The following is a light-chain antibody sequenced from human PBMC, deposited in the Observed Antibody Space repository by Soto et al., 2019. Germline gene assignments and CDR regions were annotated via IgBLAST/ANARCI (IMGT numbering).Light chain of an antibody. CDR3: LQYGSSLYT. J-gene: IGKJ2*01. Sequence: EIVLTQSPGTLSLSPGERATLSCRASQSVSSSYLAWYQQKPGQAPRPLIYGASSRATCIPDRFSGSGSGTDFTLTISRLEPEDFAVYYCLQYGSSLYTFGQGTKLEIK. V-gene: IGKV3-20*01. CDR1: QSVSSSY. CDR2: GAS.